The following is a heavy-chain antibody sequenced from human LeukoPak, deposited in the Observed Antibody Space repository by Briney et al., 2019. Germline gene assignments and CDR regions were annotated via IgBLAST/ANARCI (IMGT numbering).Heavy chain of an antibody. CDR2: ISSDGSSS. J-gene: IGHJ3*02. Sequence: GGSLRLSCAASGFTFSNSWMHWVRQVPGKGLLWVSRISSDGSSSIYADSVKGRFTISRDNAKNTLYLQMNSLRAEDTAVYYCARAGHVITMIVVLDAFDIWGQGTMVTVSS. CDR1: GFTFSNSW. V-gene: IGHV3-74*01. CDR3: ARAGHVITMIVVLDAFDI. D-gene: IGHD3-22*01.